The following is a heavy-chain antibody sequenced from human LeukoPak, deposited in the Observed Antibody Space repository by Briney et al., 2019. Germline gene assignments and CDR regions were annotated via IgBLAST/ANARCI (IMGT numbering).Heavy chain of an antibody. J-gene: IGHJ4*02. CDR1: GYTFTGYY. CDR2: INPNSGDT. Sequence: ASVKVSCKPSGYTFTGYYVHWVRQAPGQGLEWMGRINPNSGDTNYAQKFQGRVTMTRDTSISTAYMELSRLRSDDTAVYYCARESIPNYDFWSGYYNDWGQGTLVTVSS. D-gene: IGHD3-3*01. CDR3: ARESIPNYDFWSGYYND. V-gene: IGHV1-2*06.